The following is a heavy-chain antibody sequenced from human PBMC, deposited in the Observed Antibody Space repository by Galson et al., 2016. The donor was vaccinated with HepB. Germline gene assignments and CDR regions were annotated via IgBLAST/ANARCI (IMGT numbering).Heavy chain of an antibody. Sequence: SLRLSCAASGFTFSSYAMHWVRQAPGKGLEWVAVISYDGSNKYYADSVKGRFTISRDNSKNTLYLQMNSLRAEDTAVYYCARGGKRLWFGETKELYYGMDVWGQGTTVTVSS. CDR2: ISYDGSNK. CDR3: ARGGKRLWFGETKELYYGMDV. J-gene: IGHJ6*02. V-gene: IGHV3-30-3*01. CDR1: GFTFSSYA. D-gene: IGHD3-10*01.